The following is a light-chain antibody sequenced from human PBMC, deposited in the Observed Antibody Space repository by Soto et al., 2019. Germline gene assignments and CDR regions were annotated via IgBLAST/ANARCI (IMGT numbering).Light chain of an antibody. CDR2: GAS. J-gene: IGKJ2*01. V-gene: IGKV1-39*01. CDR1: QSISSY. CDR3: QQSYNTPYT. Sequence: DIQMTQSPSSLSASVGDRVTITCRASQSISSYLSWYQQKPGKAPKLLIYGASSLQTGVPSRFSGGGSGTDFTLTISSLQPEDFATYFCQQSYNTPYTFGQGTELEIK.